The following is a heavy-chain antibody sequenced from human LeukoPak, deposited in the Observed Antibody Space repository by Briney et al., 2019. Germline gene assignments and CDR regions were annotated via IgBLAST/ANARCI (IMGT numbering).Heavy chain of an antibody. CDR2: ISGSSTTT. Sequence: AGGSLRLSCAASGFTFSSYAMAWVRQAPGKGLEWVSTISGSSTTTYYADSVKGRFTISRDNTRNALSLQMNSLRVEDTAVYYCAKLGQLVPENWGQGALVTVSS. CDR3: AKLGQLVPEN. D-gene: IGHD6-6*01. J-gene: IGHJ4*02. V-gene: IGHV3-23*01. CDR1: GFTFSSYA.